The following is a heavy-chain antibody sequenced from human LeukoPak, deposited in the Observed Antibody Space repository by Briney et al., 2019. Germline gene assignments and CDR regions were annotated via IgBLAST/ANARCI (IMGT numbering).Heavy chain of an antibody. CDR2: IHHDGRT. CDR3: AIYTVPRDDCDTVNAYDL. J-gene: IGHJ3*01. V-gene: IGHV4-34*01. CDR1: GGSLRRYY. Sequence: SSETLSLTCAVSGGSLRRYYWRWIRQSPGKGLEWMGDIHHDGRTKYKSSFKSRVTIFLDSSKNEVSLRLSPVTPADTALYFWAIYTVPRDDCDTVNAYDLWGQGTMVTVAP. D-gene: IGHD4-17*01.